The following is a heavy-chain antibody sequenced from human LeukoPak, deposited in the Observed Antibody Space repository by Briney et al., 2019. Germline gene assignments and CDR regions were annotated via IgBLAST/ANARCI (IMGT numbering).Heavy chain of an antibody. CDR1: GFTFSSYW. CDR2: IKQDGSEK. V-gene: IGHV3-7*01. CDR3: ARDLHAGLAQPGGY. J-gene: IGHJ4*02. D-gene: IGHD1-14*01. Sequence: GGSLRLSCAASGFTFSSYWMSWVRQAPGKGLEWVANIKQDGSEKYYVDSVKGRFTISRDNAKNSLYLQMNSLRAEDTAVYYCARDLHAGLAQPGGYWGQGTLVTVSS.